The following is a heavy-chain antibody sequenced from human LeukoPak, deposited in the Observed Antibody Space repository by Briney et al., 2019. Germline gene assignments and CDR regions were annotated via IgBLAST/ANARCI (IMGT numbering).Heavy chain of an antibody. V-gene: IGHV3-74*01. J-gene: IGHJ4*02. CDR1: GFTFSSYW. CDR2: INSDGSST. Sequence: SGGSLRLSCAASGFTFSSYWMHWVRQAPGKGLVWVSRINSDGSSTSYADSVKGRFTISRDNAKNTLYLQMNSLRAEDTAVYYCASLMGDYYDSSGYPLDYWSQGTLVTVSS. D-gene: IGHD3-22*01. CDR3: ASLMGDYYDSSGYPLDY.